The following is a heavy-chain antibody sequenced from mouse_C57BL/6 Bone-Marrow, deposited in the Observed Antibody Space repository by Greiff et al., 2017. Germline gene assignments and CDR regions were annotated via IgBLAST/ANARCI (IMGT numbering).Heavy chain of an antibody. CDR3: ARRQVQLRQGY. CDR1: GYTFTSYG. CDR2: IYPSSGNT. D-gene: IGHD3-2*02. J-gene: IGHJ2*01. Sequence: VQLQQSGAELARPGASVKLSCKASGYTFTSYGISWVKQRTGQGLEWIGEIYPSSGNTYYNEKFKGKATLTADKSSSTAYMELRSLTSEDSAVYFCARRQVQLRQGYWGQGTTLTVSS. V-gene: IGHV1-81*01.